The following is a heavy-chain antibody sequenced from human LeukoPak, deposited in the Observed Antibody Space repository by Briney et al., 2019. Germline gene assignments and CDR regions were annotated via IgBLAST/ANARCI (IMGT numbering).Heavy chain of an antibody. J-gene: IGHJ5*02. CDR2: ISSGGST. CDR3: AKGSYYDGSGYQNWFDP. CDR1: GFTVSSDY. Sequence: GGSLRLSCAASGFTVSSDYMGWVRQAPEKGLEWVSLISSGGSTYYADSLKGRFTISRDNSKNTLYLQMNSLRAEDTAVYYCAKGSYYDGSGYQNWFDPWGQGTLVTVSS. V-gene: IGHV3-66*01. D-gene: IGHD3-22*01.